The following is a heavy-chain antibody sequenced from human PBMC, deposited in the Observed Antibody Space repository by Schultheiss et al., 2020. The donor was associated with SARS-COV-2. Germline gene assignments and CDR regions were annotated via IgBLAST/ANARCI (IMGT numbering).Heavy chain of an antibody. J-gene: IGHJ4*02. V-gene: IGHV1-46*01. Sequence: GGSLRLSCKASGYSFTNYYIHWVRLAPGHGPEWMGLIHPRGGSTSFAQKFQGRVTMSSDTSTSTVHMELRSLRSDDTAVYYCARGGVWVDSSGYLDYWGQGTLVTVSS. D-gene: IGHD3-22*01. CDR3: ARGGVWVDSSGYLDY. CDR1: GYSFTNYY. CDR2: IHPRGGST.